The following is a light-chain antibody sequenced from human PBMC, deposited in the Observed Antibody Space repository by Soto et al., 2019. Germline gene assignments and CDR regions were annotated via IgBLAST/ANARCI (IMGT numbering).Light chain of an antibody. CDR3: LQYSSHSWT. CDR1: RSIGDW. Sequence: DLQMTQSPSTLSPSVGDRVTITCRASRSIGDWLAWYQQKPGKAPKLLIFDASSLKSGVPSRFSGSGSGTEFTLTISGLQPDDVATYYCLQYSSHSWTFGQGTKVEIK. V-gene: IGKV1-5*01. CDR2: DAS. J-gene: IGKJ1*01.